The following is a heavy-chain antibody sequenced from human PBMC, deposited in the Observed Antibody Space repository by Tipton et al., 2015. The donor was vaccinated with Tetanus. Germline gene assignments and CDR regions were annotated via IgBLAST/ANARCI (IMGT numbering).Heavy chain of an antibody. CDR3: ARRGDYVFYYESSGYLWGAAFDI. CDR1: GGSISSGDYS. CDR2: IYDSGST. D-gene: IGHD3-22*01. Sequence: LRLSCAVSGGSISSGDYSWSWIRQPPGKGLEWIGYIYDSGSTYYNPSLKSRVTISEDRSKNQFSLKLNSVTAADTAVYYCARRGDYVFYYESSGYLWGAAFDIWGQGTMVSVSA. V-gene: IGHV4-30-2*01. J-gene: IGHJ3*02.